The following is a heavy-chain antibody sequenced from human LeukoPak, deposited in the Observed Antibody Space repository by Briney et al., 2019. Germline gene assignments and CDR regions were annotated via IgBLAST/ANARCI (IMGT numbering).Heavy chain of an antibody. V-gene: IGHV3-48*01. CDR2: ISSSSSTI. D-gene: IGHD3-10*01. CDR3: AKDILWFGELLFGVDWFDP. Sequence: GGSLRLSCAASGFIFSSYSMNWVRQAPGKGLEWVSYISSSSSTIYYADSVKGRFTISRDNSKNTLYLQMNSLRAEDTAVYYCAKDILWFGELLFGVDWFDPWGQGTLVTVSS. CDR1: GFIFSSYS. J-gene: IGHJ5*02.